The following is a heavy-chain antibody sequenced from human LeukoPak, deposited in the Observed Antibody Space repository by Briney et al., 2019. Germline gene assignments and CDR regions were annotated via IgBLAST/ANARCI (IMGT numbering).Heavy chain of an antibody. J-gene: IGHJ4*02. CDR1: GGSFSGYY. Sequence: SETLSLTCAVYGGSFSGYYWSWIPQPPGQGLEWIGEINHSGSTNYNPSLKSRVTISVDTSKNHFSLTLSTVAAADTAVYCCAIFDRYSSGWYPSDFDYWGQGTLVTVSS. CDR2: INHSGST. D-gene: IGHD6-19*01. CDR3: AIFDRYSSGWYPSDFDY. V-gene: IGHV4-34*01.